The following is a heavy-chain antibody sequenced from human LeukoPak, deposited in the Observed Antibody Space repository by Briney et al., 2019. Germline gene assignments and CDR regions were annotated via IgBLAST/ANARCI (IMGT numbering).Heavy chain of an antibody. CDR3: AREGRYRYGYNEYHSYMDI. CDR2: IFYSGST. J-gene: IGHJ6*03. Sequence: SETLSLTCTVSGGSISSSSYYWGWIRQPPGKGLEWIGTIFYSGSTYYNPSLKGRVTISVDTSKNQFSLKLSSVTAAETAVYYCAREGRYRYGYNEYHSYMDIWGKGTTVTVSS. CDR1: GGSISSSSYY. D-gene: IGHD5-24*01. V-gene: IGHV4-39*07.